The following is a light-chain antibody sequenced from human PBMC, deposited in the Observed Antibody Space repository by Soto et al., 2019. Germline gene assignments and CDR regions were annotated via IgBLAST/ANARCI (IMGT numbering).Light chain of an antibody. V-gene: IGKV1-9*01. Sequence: DIQLTQSPSFLSASVGDRVTITCRASQGISSYLAWYQQKPGKAPKLLIYAASTLQSGVPSRFNGSRSGTEFTLTISSLQPEDFATYYCQQHNSYPLTFGGGTKVEIK. CDR3: QQHNSYPLT. CDR2: AAS. J-gene: IGKJ4*01. CDR1: QGISSY.